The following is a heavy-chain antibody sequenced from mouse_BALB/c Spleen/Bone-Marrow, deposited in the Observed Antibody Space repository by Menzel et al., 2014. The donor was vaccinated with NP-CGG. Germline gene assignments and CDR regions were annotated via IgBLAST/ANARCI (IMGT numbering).Heavy chain of an antibody. CDR3: ARQSRAWFAY. J-gene: IGHJ3*01. Sequence: EVHLVESGGGLVKPGESLKLSRAASGFAFSSYDMSWVRQTPEKRLEWVAYISSGGGSTYYPDTVKGRFTISRDNAKNTLYLQMSSLKSEDTAMYYCARQSRAWFAYWGQGTLVTVSA. CDR2: ISSGGGST. V-gene: IGHV5-12-1*01. D-gene: IGHD1-1*01. CDR1: GFAFSSYD.